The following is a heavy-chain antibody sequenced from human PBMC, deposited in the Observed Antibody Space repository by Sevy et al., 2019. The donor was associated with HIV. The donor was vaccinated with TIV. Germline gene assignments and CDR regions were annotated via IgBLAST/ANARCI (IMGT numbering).Heavy chain of an antibody. J-gene: IGHJ4*02. CDR3: STDDLISY. CDR2: IKSITDGGAA. V-gene: IGHV3-15*07. CDR1: GFDFANAW. Sequence: GGSLRLSCTASGFDFANAWMNWVRQAPRKGLEWVGHIKSITDGGAADYAAPVKGRFTISRHDSKNTLYLQMNSLKAEDTAVYYCSTDDLISYWGRGTLVTVSS.